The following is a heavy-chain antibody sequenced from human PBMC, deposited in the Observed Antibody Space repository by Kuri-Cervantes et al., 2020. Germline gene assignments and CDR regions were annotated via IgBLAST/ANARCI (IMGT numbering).Heavy chain of an antibody. CDR1: GFTFSSYS. CDR2: ISSSSSYI. CDR3: ARDSSDSSGYYWDWFDP. D-gene: IGHD3-22*01. Sequence: GGSLRLSCAASGFTFSSYSMNWVRQAPGKGLEWVSSISSSSSYIYYADSVKGRFTISRDNAKNSLYLQMNSLRAEDTAVYYCARDSSDSSGYYWDWFDPWGQGTLVTVSS. V-gene: IGHV3-21*01. J-gene: IGHJ5*02.